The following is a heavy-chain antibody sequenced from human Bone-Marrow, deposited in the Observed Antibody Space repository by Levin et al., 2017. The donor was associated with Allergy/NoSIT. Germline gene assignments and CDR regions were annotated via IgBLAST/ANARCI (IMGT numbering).Heavy chain of an antibody. CDR3: AREGLYCSGGSCRGSEVGPDI. J-gene: IGHJ3*02. CDR1: GGTFSSYA. CDR2: IIPIFGTA. D-gene: IGHD2-15*01. Sequence: SVKVSCKASGGTFSSYAISWVRQAPGQGLEWMGGIIPIFGTANYAQKFQGRVTITADKSTSTAYMELSSLRSEDTAVYYCAREGLYCSGGSCRGSEVGPDIWGQGTMVTVSS. V-gene: IGHV1-69*06.